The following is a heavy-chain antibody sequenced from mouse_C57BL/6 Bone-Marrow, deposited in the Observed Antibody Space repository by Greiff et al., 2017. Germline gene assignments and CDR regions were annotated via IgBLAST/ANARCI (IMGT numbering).Heavy chain of an antibody. CDR1: GYTFTSYD. CDR3: ARLEFDGSSGDWYFDV. D-gene: IGHD1-1*01. CDR2: IYPRDGST. Sequence: QVQLKESGPELVKPGASVKLSCKASGYTFTSYDINWVKQRPGQGLEWIGWIYPRDGSTKYNEKFKGKATVTVDTSSSTAYMELHSLTSEDSAVYCGARLEFDGSSGDWYFDVWGTGTTVTVSS. V-gene: IGHV1-85*01. J-gene: IGHJ1*03.